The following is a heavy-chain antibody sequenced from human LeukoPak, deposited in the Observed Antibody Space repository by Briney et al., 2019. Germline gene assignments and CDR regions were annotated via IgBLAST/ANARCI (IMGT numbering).Heavy chain of an antibody. J-gene: IGHJ4*02. CDR1: GYTFTSYY. D-gene: IGHD3-10*01. CDR2: INPSGGST. Sequence: ASVKVSCKASGYTFTSYYMHWVRQAPGQGLEWMGVINPSGGSTSYAQKFQGRVTMTRDTSTSTVYMELSSLRSEDTAVYYCARDTQPVHYGSGSLDYWGQGTLVTVSS. V-gene: IGHV1-46*01. CDR3: ARDTQPVHYGSGSLDY.